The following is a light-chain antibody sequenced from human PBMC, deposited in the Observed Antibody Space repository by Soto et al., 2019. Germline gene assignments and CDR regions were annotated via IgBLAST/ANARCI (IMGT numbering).Light chain of an antibody. Sequence: QSALTQPPSASGSPGQSVTISCTGTNSDVGGYNSVSWYQQHPGKAPKLIIYEVSKRPSGVPDRFSASKSDNTASLTVSGLQAEDEADYYCSSYAGTKNLVFGGGTKVTVL. CDR3: SSYAGTKNLV. V-gene: IGLV2-8*01. CDR2: EVS. J-gene: IGLJ2*01. CDR1: NSDVGGYNS.